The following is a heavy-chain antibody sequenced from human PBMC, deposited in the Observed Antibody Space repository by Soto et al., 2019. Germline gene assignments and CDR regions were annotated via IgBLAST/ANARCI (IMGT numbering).Heavy chain of an antibody. CDR2: IGPESGAT. CDR1: GYTFTGHY. CDR3: GRGRSGQIVVFY. Sequence: VASVKVSCKASGYTFTGHYIHWVRQAPEQGPEWMGEIGPESGATRYAQRFQGRVTMTRDMSITTVYMELNNLSPDDTAVYYCGRGRSGQIVVFYWGQGTPVTVLL. J-gene: IGHJ4*02. V-gene: IGHV1-2*02. D-gene: IGHD1-26*01.